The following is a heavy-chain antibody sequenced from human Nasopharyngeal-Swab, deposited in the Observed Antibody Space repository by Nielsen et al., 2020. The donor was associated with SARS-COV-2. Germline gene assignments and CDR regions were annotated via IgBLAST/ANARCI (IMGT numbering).Heavy chain of an antibody. V-gene: IGHV5-51*01. CDR2: IFPGDSDT. Sequence: GESLKISCATSGYRFTDYWIAWVRQAPGKGLECMGTIFPGDSDTRYSPSFEGRVTISDDQSITTAYLHWTSLKASDTAKYYCAIGAAVGTLFHVMDVWGQGTMVTVSS. D-gene: IGHD1-26*01. J-gene: IGHJ6*02. CDR1: GYRFTDYW. CDR3: AIGAAVGTLFHVMDV.